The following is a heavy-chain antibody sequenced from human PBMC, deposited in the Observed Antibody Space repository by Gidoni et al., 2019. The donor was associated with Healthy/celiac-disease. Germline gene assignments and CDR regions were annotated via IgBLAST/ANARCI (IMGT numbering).Heavy chain of an antibody. CDR1: GGSISSSNW. CDR2: IYHSGST. Sequence: QVQLQESGPGLVKPSGTLSLTCAVSGGSISSSNWWSWVRQPPGKGLEWIGEIYHSGSTNYNPSLKSRVTISVDKSKNQFSLKLSSVTAADTAVYYCARKVYKYYDILTGYYIGELDYWGQGTLVTVSS. J-gene: IGHJ4*02. CDR3: ARKVYKYYDILTGYYIGELDY. D-gene: IGHD3-9*01. V-gene: IGHV4-4*02.